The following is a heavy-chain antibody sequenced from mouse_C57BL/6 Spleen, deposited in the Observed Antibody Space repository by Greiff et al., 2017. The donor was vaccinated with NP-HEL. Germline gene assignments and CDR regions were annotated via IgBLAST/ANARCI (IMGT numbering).Heavy chain of an antibody. CDR3: ARSDWAHAMDY. CDR1: GYTFTSYW. CDR2: INPSNGGT. D-gene: IGHD4-1*01. J-gene: IGHJ4*01. Sequence: QVQLQHPGTELVKPGASVKLSCKASGYTFTSYWMHWVKQRPGQGLEWIGNINPSNGGTNYNEKFKSKATLTVDKSTSTAYMQLSSLTSEDSAVYYCARSDWAHAMDYWGQGTSVTVSS. V-gene: IGHV1-53*01.